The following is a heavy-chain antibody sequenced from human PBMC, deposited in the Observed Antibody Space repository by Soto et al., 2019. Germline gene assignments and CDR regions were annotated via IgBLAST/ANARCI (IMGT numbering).Heavy chain of an antibody. CDR3: ARDWGYYYFCGRYRPRNQYGMDV. D-gene: IGHD3-16*02. CDR2: IKQDGSEK. CDR1: GFTFSSYW. J-gene: IGHJ6*02. V-gene: IGHV3-7*05. Sequence: GSLRLSCAASGFTFSSYWMSWVRQAPGKGLEWVANIKQDGSEKYYVDSVKGRFTISRDNAKNSLYLQMNSLRAEDTAVYYCARDWGYYYFCGRYRPRNQYGMDVWGQGTTVTGSS.